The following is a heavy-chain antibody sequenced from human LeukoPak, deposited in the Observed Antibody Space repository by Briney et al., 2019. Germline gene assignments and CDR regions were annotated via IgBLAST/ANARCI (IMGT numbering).Heavy chain of an antibody. J-gene: IGHJ4*02. CDR2: ISNSGTII. D-gene: IGHD3-22*01. CDR1: GFTFSDYY. V-gene: IGHV3-11*01. Sequence: GGSLRVSCAASGFTFSDYYMTWIRQAPGNGLEWVSYISNSGTIIYYADSVKGRFTISRDNAKNSLYLQMNSLRAEDTAVYYCARGDHYSGTSGLFDCWGQGTLVTVSS. CDR3: ARGDHYSGTSGLFDC.